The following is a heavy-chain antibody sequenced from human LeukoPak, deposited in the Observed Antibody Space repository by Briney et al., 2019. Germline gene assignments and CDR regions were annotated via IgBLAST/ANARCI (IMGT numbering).Heavy chain of an antibody. CDR1: GFTFSSYA. CDR3: ARDREGIVVFDAFDI. Sequence: GGSLRLSCAASGFTFSSYAMSWVRQAPGKGLEWVSTISDSGGSTYYADSLKGRFTISRDNAKNSLYLQMNSLRAEDTAVYYCARDREGIVVFDAFDIWGQGTMVTVSS. CDR2: ISDSGGST. D-gene: IGHD3-22*01. J-gene: IGHJ3*02. V-gene: IGHV3-23*01.